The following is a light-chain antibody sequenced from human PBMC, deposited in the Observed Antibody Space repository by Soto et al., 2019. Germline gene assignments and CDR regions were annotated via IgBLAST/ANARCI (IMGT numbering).Light chain of an antibody. J-gene: IGKJ3*01. CDR3: QQYDNLPFT. V-gene: IGKV1-33*01. CDR1: QDISNY. Sequence: DIQMTQSPSSLSASVGDRVTITCQASQDISNYLNWYQQKPGKAPKLLIYDASNLETGVPSRFSGSGSGTDFTFTISSLQPDDSATYYCQQYDNLPFTFGPGTKVDIK. CDR2: DAS.